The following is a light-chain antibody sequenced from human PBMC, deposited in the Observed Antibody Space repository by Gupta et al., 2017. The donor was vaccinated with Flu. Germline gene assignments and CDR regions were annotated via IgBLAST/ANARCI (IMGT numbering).Light chain of an antibody. Sequence: PATLSVSPGERATLSCRASQSGSSFLAWYQQRPGQAPRLLIYGASTRATGIPARFSGSGSGTEFTRTISSLQSEDFAVYYCQHYKNWPLTFGGGTKVEIK. V-gene: IGKV3-15*01. CDR2: GAS. CDR3: QHYKNWPLT. J-gene: IGKJ4*01. CDR1: QSGSSF.